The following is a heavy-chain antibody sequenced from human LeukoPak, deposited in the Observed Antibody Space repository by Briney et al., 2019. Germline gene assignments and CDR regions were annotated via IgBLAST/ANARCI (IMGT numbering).Heavy chain of an antibody. CDR2: IIPIFGTA. D-gene: IGHD4-23*01. V-gene: IGHV1-69*05. J-gene: IGHJ6*03. CDR3: ARDLYGGNSRYYYYYMDV. CDR1: GGTFSSYA. Sequence: SVKVSCKASGGTFSSYAISWVRQAPGQGLEWMGGIIPIFGTANYAQKFQGRVTITTDESTSTAYMELSSLRSEDTAVYYCARDLYGGNSRYYYYYMDVWGKGTTVTVSS.